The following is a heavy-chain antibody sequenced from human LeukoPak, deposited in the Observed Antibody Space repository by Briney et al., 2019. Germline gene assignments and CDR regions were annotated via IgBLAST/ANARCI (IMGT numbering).Heavy chain of an antibody. Sequence: SETLSLTCTVSGGSISSSSYYWGWIRQPPGKGLECIGNIYYSGSTYYNPSLESRVTISVDTPKNQFSLKLSSVTAADTAVYYCARLVSVRYSSGWYVDYWGQGTLVTVSS. D-gene: IGHD6-19*01. J-gene: IGHJ4*02. CDR3: ARLVSVRYSSGWYVDY. CDR1: GGSISSSSYY. V-gene: IGHV4-39*01. CDR2: IYYSGST.